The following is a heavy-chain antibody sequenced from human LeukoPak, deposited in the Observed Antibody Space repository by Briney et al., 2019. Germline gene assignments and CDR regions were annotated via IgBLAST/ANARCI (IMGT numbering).Heavy chain of an antibody. CDR3: ARDGGYSGYDDAY. Sequence: SETLSLTCAVYGGSFSGYYWSWIRQPPGKGLEWIGEINHSGSTNYNPSLKSRVTISVDTSKNQFSLKLSSVTAADTAVYYCARDGGYSGYDDAYWGQGTLVTVSS. CDR1: GGSFSGYY. CDR2: INHSGST. J-gene: IGHJ4*02. D-gene: IGHD5-12*01. V-gene: IGHV4-34*01.